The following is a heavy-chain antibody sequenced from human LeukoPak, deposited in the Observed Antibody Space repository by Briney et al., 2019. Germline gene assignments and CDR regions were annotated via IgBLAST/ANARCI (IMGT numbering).Heavy chain of an antibody. V-gene: IGHV4-61*02. CDR1: GGSISSGSYY. Sequence: PSETLSLTCTVSGGSISSGSYYWSWIRQPAGKGLEYIGRIYSTGSTNYNPSLRSRVTISVDTSKNQFSLKLSSVTAADTAVYYCARAYYYGSGSYAFDIWGQGTMVTVSS. D-gene: IGHD3-10*01. J-gene: IGHJ3*02. CDR3: ARAYYYGSGSYAFDI. CDR2: IYSTGST.